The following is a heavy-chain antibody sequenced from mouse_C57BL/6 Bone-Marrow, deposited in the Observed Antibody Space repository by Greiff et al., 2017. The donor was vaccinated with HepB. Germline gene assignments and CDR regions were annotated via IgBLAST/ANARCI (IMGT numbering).Heavy chain of an antibody. Sequence: EVQRVESGGGLVQPGGSLKLSCAASGFTFSDYYMYWVRQTPEKRLEWVAYISNGGGSTYYPDTVKGRFTISRDNAKNTLYLQMSRLKSEDTAMYYCARPFYGLAWFAYWGQGTLVTVSA. D-gene: IGHD1-1*01. J-gene: IGHJ3*01. CDR1: GFTFSDYY. V-gene: IGHV5-12*01. CDR2: ISNGGGST. CDR3: ARPFYGLAWFAY.